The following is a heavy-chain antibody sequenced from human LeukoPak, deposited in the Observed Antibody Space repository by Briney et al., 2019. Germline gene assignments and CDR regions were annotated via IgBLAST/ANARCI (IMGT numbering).Heavy chain of an antibody. J-gene: IGHJ4*02. CDR3: AREYYYDSGNYYNRIDY. CDR1: GYTFTRYY. D-gene: IGHD3-10*01. CDR2: IDHNSGGT. Sequence: ASVKVSCKASGYTFTRYYMHWVRQAPGQGLEWMGWIDHNSGGTNYAQKFQGRVTMTRDTSISTAYMVLNRLRSDDTAVYYCAREYYYDSGNYYNRIDYWGQGTLVTVSS. V-gene: IGHV1-2*02.